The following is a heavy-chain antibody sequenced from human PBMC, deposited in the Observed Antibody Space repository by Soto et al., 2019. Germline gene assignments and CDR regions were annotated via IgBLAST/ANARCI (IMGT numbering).Heavy chain of an antibody. CDR3: ARGAEPYCSSTSCYNNYYYGMDV. CDR1: GGTFSSYA. D-gene: IGHD2-2*02. CDR2: IIPIFGTA. J-gene: IGHJ6*02. Sequence: QVQLVQSGAVVKKPGSSVKVSCKASGGTFSSYAISWVRQAPGQGLEWMGGIIPIFGTANYAQKFQGRVTITADESTSTAYMELSSLRSEDTAVYYCARGAEPYCSSTSCYNNYYYGMDVWGQGTTVTVSS. V-gene: IGHV1-69*01.